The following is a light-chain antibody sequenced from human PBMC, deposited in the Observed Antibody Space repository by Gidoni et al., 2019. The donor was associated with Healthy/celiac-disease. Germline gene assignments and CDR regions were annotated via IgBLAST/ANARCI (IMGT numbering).Light chain of an antibody. CDR2: AAS. Sequence: DIQFTQSPSFLSASVGDRVTITCRASQGISSYLAWYQQKPGKAPKLLIYAASTLQSGVPSRFSGSGSGTEFTLTISSLQPEDFATYYCQQLNSYLFXQXTKLEI. J-gene: IGKJ2*01. CDR1: QGISSY. V-gene: IGKV1-9*01. CDR3: QQLNSYL.